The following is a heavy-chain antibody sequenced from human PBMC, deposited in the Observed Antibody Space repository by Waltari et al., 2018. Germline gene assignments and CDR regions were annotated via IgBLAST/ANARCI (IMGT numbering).Heavy chain of an antibody. CDR2: INSVGSST. CDR3: AGGGISAGPYNSLDV. CDR1: GFTFSNYW. J-gene: IGHJ4*02. V-gene: IGHV3-74*02. Sequence: EVQLVESGGGLAKPGGSLRLSCAASGFTFSNYWMYWVRQAPGKGLEWISAINSVGSSTDYVDSVKGRFTISRENAKNTLYLQMDSLRTEDTAVYYCAGGGISAGPYNSLDVWGRGVLVTVSS. D-gene: IGHD6-6*01.